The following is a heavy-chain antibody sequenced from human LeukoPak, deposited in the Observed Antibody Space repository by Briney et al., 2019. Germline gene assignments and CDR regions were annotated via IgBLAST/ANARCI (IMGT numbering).Heavy chain of an antibody. CDR3: AKGSGGSCYSSGDV. CDR2: ISSDGSSK. D-gene: IGHD2-15*01. J-gene: IGHJ6*02. CDR1: GFTFSNYA. Sequence: GGSLRPSCAASGFTFSNYAIHWVRQAPGKGLEWVAAISSDGSSKYYAGSVRGRSTISRDKSNNTVSLQMSSLRPEDTAVYYCAKGSGGSCYSSGDVWGQGTTVTVSS. V-gene: IGHV3-30*18.